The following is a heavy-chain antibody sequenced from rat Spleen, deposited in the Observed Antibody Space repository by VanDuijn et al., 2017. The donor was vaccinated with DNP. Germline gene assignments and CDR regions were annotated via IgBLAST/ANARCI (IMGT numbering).Heavy chain of an antibody. CDR3: ATHNYYFDY. Sequence: QIQLQQSGAELAKPGSSVKISCKASGYTFTTYYIGWIKQTTGQDREYIGYINTGSGGTNYNEKFKGKATLTVDKSSSTAFMQLSSLTPDDSAVYYCATHNYYFDYWGQGVMVTVSS. V-gene: IGHV1-43*01. CDR1: GYTFTTYY. CDR2: INTGSGGT. D-gene: IGHD1-4*01. J-gene: IGHJ2*01.